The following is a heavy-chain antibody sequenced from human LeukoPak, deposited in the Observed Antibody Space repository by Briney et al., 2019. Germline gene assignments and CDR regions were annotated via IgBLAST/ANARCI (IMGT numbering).Heavy chain of an antibody. Sequence: GGSLRLSCAASGFTFSSYWMSWMRQAPGKGLEWVANIKYDGNEEYYVDSVKGRFTISRDNAKNSLYLQLNSLRVEDTAVYYCKSGGAAPGSFDYWGQGTLVTVSS. V-gene: IGHV3-7*01. J-gene: IGHJ4*02. CDR1: GFTFSSYW. CDR2: IKYDGNEE. CDR3: KSGGAAPGSFDY. D-gene: IGHD1-1*01.